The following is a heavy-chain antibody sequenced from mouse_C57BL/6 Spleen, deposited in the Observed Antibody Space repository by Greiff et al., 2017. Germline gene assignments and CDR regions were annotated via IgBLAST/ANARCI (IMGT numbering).Heavy chain of an antibody. CDR2: INYDGSST. CDR1: GFTFSDYY. D-gene: IGHD1-1*01. V-gene: IGHV5-16*01. CDR3: ARGYYGSPSYYDV. Sequence: EVHLVESEGGLVQPGSSMKLSCTASGFTFSDYYMAWVRQVQEKGLEWVANINYDGSSTYYLDSLKSRFIISRDNAKNILYLQMSSLKSEDTATYYCARGYYGSPSYYDVWGTGTTVTVSS. J-gene: IGHJ1*03.